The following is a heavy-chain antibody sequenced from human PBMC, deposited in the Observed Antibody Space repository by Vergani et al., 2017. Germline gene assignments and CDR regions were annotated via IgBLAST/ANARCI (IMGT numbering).Heavy chain of an antibody. CDR1: GGSFSGYY. CDR3: ASVRSYRYNY. D-gene: IGHD3-16*02. J-gene: IGHJ4*02. Sequence: QVQLQQWGAGLLKPSETLSLTCAVYGGSFSGYYWSWIRQPPGKGLEWIGEINHSGSTNYNPSLKSRVTISVDPSKNQFSLKLSSVTAADTAVYYCASVRSYRYNYWGQGTLVTVSS. CDR2: INHSGST. V-gene: IGHV4-34*01.